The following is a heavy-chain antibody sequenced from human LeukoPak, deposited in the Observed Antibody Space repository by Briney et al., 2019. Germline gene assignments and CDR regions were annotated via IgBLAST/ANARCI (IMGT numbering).Heavy chain of an antibody. J-gene: IGHJ6*03. CDR2: INHSGST. CDR3: ARQLVVVHEYYMDV. CDR1: GGSFSGYY. D-gene: IGHD2-2*01. V-gene: IGHV4-34*01. Sequence: SETLSLTCAVYGGSFSGYYWSWIRQPPGKGLEWIGEINHSGSTNYNPSLKSRVTISVDTSKNQFSLKLSSVTAADTAVYYCARQLVVVHEYYMDVWGKGTTVTISS.